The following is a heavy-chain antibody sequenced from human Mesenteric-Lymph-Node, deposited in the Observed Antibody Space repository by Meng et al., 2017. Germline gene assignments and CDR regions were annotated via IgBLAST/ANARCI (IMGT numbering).Heavy chain of an antibody. D-gene: IGHD4-17*01. CDR2: INWNGGST. CDR3: ARSTVTTSRWGQGLDAFDI. V-gene: IGHV3-20*04. CDR1: GFTFDDYG. Sequence: GESLKTSCAASGFTFDDYGMSWVRQAPGKGLEWVSGINWNGGSTGYADSVKGRFTISRDNAKNSLYLQMNSLRAEDTALYYCARSTVTTSRWGQGLDAFDIWGQGTMVTVSS. J-gene: IGHJ3*02.